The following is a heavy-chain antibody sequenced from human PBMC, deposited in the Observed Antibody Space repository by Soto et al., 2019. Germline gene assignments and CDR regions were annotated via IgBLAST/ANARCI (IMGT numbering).Heavy chain of an antibody. CDR1: GGSFSGYY. CDR2: INHSGST. CDR3: ARVGFVGHCTNGVCSYYYYYGMDV. V-gene: IGHV4-34*01. D-gene: IGHD2-8*01. J-gene: IGHJ6*02. Sequence: SETLSLTCAVYGGSFSGYYWSWIRQPPGKGLEWIGEINHSGSTNYNPSLKSRVTISVDTSKNQFSLKLSSVTAADTAVYYCARVGFVGHCTNGVCSYYYYYGMDVWGQGTTVTVSS.